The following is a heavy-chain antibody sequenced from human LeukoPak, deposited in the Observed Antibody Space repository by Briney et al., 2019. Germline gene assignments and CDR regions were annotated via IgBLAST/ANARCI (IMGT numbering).Heavy chain of an antibody. D-gene: IGHD2-15*01. Sequence: GGSLRLSCVASGFTFSSYDMHWVRQAPGKGLEWVALISYDGSNYHYADSVKGRFTVSRDNSKNTLYLQMNSLRPEDTAVYYCAQDACGGSCYSFDSWGQGTLVTVSS. V-gene: IGHV3-30*18. J-gene: IGHJ4*02. CDR1: GFTFSSYD. CDR3: AQDACGGSCYSFDS. CDR2: ISYDGSNY.